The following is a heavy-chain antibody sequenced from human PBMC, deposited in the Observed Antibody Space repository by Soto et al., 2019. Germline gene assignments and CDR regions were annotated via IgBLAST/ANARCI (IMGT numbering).Heavy chain of an antibody. Sequence: QVQLVESGGGVVQPGRSLRLSCAASGFSFSSYGMHWVRQAPGKGLEWVSMISYDGTDEYYADSVKGRFTISRENSKNAVYPQTNSLRPEDTVVDSRAKQESGWNAHFDYWDQGRLVTVST. V-gene: IGHV3-30*18. CDR3: AKQESGWNAHFDY. CDR2: ISYDGTDE. D-gene: IGHD1-1*01. J-gene: IGHJ4*02. CDR1: GFSFSSYG.